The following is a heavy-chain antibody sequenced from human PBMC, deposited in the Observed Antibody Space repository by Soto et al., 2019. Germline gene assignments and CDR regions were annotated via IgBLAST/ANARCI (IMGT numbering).Heavy chain of an antibody. J-gene: IGHJ5*02. CDR1: GASVSHGY. D-gene: IGHD3-22*01. CDR2: MYFGGSF. V-gene: IGHV4-59*02. CDR3: ARSYYHSTGFAVHP. Sequence: QMQLQASGPGLVKPSETLSLTCNVSGASVSHGYWSWIRQPPGKGLEWIGFMYFGGSFNYNPCLPSRATRSGEPSKNQFAMKLTSVTASDTAVYYCARSYYHSTGFAVHPWGQGTLVTVSS.